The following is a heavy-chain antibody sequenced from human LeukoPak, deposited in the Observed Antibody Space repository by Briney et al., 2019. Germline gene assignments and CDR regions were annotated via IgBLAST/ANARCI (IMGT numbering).Heavy chain of an antibody. CDR2: IWYDGSNK. D-gene: IGHD7-27*01. V-gene: IGHV3-33*08. CDR1: GFTFSSYG. Sequence: PGGSLRLSCAASGFTFSSYGMHWVRQAPGKGLEWVAVIWYDGSNKYYADSVKGRFTISRDNSKNTLYLQMNSLRAEDTAVYYCARVQLTGYYYYGMDVWGKGTTVTVSS. CDR3: ARVQLTGYYYYGMDV. J-gene: IGHJ6*04.